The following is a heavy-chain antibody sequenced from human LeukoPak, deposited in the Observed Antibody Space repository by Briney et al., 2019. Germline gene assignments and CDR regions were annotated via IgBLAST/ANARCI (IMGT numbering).Heavy chain of an antibody. J-gene: IGHJ4*02. Sequence: GGSLRLSCAASGFTFSSYSMNWVRQAPGKGLEWVSSISSSSSYIYYADSVKGRFTISRDNAKNSLYLQMNSLRAEDTAVYYCARGGRGGDYSNYVVIPYYFDYWGQGTLVTVSS. CDR3: ARGGRGGDYSNYVVIPYYFDY. D-gene: IGHD4-11*01. CDR2: ISSSSSYI. V-gene: IGHV3-21*01. CDR1: GFTFSSYS.